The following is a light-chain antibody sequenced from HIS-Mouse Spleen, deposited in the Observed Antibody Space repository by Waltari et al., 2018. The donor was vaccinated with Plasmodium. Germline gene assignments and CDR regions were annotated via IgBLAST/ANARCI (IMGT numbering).Light chain of an antibody. CDR1: ALPQQY. CDR3: YSTDSSGNHRV. CDR2: EDS. V-gene: IGLV3-10*01. J-gene: IGLJ3*02. Sequence: SYELTQPPSVSVSPGQTARITCSGDALPQQYTSCYQQKSGQAPVLVIYEDSKRPSGIPERFSGSSSGTMATLTISGAQVEDEADYYCYSTDSSGNHRVFGGGTKLTVL.